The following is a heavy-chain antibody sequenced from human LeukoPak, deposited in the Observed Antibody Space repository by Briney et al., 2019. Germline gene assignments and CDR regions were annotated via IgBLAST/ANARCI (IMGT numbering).Heavy chain of an antibody. Sequence: GGSLRLSCAASGFTFSSYGMNWVRQAPGEGLEWVPAISGSGGNTYYADSVKGRFTISRDNSKNTLYLQMNSLRAEDTAVYYCARGYCSGGSCPDTYYYYYYMDVWGKGTTVTVSS. CDR3: ARGYCSGGSCPDTYYYYYYMDV. J-gene: IGHJ6*03. CDR2: ISGSGGNT. D-gene: IGHD2-15*01. CDR1: GFTFSSYG. V-gene: IGHV3-23*01.